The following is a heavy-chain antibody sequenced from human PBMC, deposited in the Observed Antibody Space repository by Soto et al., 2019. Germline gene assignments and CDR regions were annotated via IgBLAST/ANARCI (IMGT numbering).Heavy chain of an antibody. CDR2: IVVGSGNT. Sequence: SVKVSCKASGFTFTSSAVQWVRQARGQRLEWMGWIVVGSGNTNYAQRFQERVTITGDMSTSTAYMELSSLISEDTAVYYCAADGDGYDQKVDYWGQGTLVTVSS. CDR3: AADGDGYDQKVDY. CDR1: GFTFTSSA. V-gene: IGHV1-58*01. J-gene: IGHJ4*02. D-gene: IGHD2-21*01.